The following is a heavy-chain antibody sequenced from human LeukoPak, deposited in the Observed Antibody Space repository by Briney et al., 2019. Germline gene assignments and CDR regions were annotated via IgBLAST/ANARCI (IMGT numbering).Heavy chain of an antibody. Sequence: GASVKVSCKASGYTFTSHDINWVRQATGQGLEWMGWMNPNSGYTGCEQKFQGRVTMTRDTSTSTAYMELSSLRSEDTAVYYCARGGSSYNDEHEEFDYWGQGTVVTVSS. J-gene: IGHJ4*02. CDR3: ARGGSSYNDEHEEFDY. V-gene: IGHV1-8*01. D-gene: IGHD3-22*01. CDR1: GYTFTSHD. CDR2: MNPNSGYT.